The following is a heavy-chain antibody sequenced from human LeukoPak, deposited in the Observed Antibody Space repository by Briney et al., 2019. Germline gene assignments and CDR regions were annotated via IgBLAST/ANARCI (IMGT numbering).Heavy chain of an antibody. Sequence: PSETLSLTCTVSGASISSYYWTWIRQPAGKGLEWIGRIHTSGTTNYNPSLKSRVSMSGDTSKNQFSLKLTSVTAADTAMYYCARDRRLYDFWSGYSSPDAFDIWGQGTMVTVSS. CDR3: ARDRRLYDFWSGYSSPDAFDI. D-gene: IGHD3-3*01. J-gene: IGHJ3*02. V-gene: IGHV4-4*07. CDR1: GASISSYY. CDR2: IHTSGTT.